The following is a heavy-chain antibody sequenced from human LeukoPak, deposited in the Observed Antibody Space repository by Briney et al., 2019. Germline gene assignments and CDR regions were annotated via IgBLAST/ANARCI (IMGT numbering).Heavy chain of an antibody. J-gene: IGHJ4*01. CDR3: ARERSLNTASLGY. Sequence: TGGSLRLSCATSGFRFSSYGMHWVRQAPGKGLEWVAVIWSDGNNKHYADSVKGRFTISRDNSNNTLYPQMYSLRAEDTALYYCARERSLNTASLGYWGHGTLVTVSS. V-gene: IGHV3-33*01. CDR1: GFRFSSYG. D-gene: IGHD5-18*01. CDR2: IWSDGNNK.